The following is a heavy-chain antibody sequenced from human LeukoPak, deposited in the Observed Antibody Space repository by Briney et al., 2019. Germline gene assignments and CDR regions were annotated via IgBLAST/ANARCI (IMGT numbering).Heavy chain of an antibody. V-gene: IGHV3-53*01. CDR2: IYSSGST. CDR1: GFTVSSNY. Sequence: GGSLRLSCAASGFTVSSNYMNWVRQAPGKGLEWVSVIYSSGSTSYADSVKGRFTISRDNAKNTLYPQMNSLRAEDTAVYYCAREAYDSSGYYYSPYFDYWGQGTLVTVSS. J-gene: IGHJ4*02. CDR3: AREAYDSSGYYYSPYFDY. D-gene: IGHD3-22*01.